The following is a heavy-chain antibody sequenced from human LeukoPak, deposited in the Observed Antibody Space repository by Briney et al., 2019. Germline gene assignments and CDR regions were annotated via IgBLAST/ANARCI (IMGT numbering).Heavy chain of an antibody. J-gene: IGHJ5*02. CDR1: GFTFSSYW. D-gene: IGHD5-24*01. CDR3: ARHYKYGFDP. CDR2: IKQDGSAK. V-gene: IGHV3-7*01. Sequence: GGSLRLSCAASGFTFSSYWMSWVRQAPGKGLEWVGNIKQDGSAKDYVDSVKGRFTISRDNAKNSLFLQMNSLRAEDTAVYYCARHYKYGFDPWGQGTLVTVSS.